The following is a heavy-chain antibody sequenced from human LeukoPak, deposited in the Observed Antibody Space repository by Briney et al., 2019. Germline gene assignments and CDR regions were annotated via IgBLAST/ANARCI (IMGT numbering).Heavy chain of an antibody. J-gene: IGHJ4*02. V-gene: IGHV3-53*01. CDR2: IYSDGTS. CDR3: TKTGGPWD. Sequence: GGSLRLSCAASGFTFSSNWMHWVRQAPGKGLEWVSVIYSDGTSYYADSVKARFSISRDNSKNSLYLQMNSLRVEDTAMYYCTKTGGPWDWGQGTLVTVSS. D-gene: IGHD7-27*01. CDR1: GFTFSSNW.